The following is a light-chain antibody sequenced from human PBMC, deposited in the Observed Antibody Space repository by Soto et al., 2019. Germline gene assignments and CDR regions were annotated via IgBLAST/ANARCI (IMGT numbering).Light chain of an antibody. CDR2: GNG. J-gene: IGLJ2*01. Sequence: QAVVTQPPSVSGAPGQRVTISCTGSSSNIGAGYDVHWYQQLPGTAPKLLIYGNGNRPSGVPDRFSGSKSGTSASLAITGLQAEDEAYYYCQSYDSSLSGYVVFGGGTKLTVL. CDR1: SSNIGAGYD. V-gene: IGLV1-40*01. CDR3: QSYDSSLSGYVV.